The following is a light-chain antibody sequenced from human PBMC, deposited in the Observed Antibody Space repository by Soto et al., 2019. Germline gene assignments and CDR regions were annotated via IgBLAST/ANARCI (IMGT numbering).Light chain of an antibody. Sequence: DIQMTQSPSSLSASVGDRVTITCRASQSMSNYLNWYQHKPGKAPKVLIYAASTLQSGVPSRFSGRGSGTDFTLTMSSLQPEDFATYHCQQSYSTPYTFGQGTKLEIK. CDR2: AAS. J-gene: IGKJ2*01. V-gene: IGKV1-39*01. CDR1: QSMSNY. CDR3: QQSYSTPYT.